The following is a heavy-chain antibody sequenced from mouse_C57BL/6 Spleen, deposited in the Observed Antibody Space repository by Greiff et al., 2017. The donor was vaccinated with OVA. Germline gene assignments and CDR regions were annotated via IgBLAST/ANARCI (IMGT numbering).Heavy chain of an antibody. Sequence: VQLQQPGAELVKPGASVKLSCKASGYTFTSYWMHWVKQRPGQGLEWIGMIHPNSGSTNYNEKFKSKATLTVDKSSSTAYMQLSSLTSEDSAVYYCAPTVVEGAGYFDVWGTGTTVTVSS. CDR3: APTVVEGAGYFDV. J-gene: IGHJ1*03. CDR2: IHPNSGST. V-gene: IGHV1-64*01. D-gene: IGHD1-1*01. CDR1: GYTFTSYW.